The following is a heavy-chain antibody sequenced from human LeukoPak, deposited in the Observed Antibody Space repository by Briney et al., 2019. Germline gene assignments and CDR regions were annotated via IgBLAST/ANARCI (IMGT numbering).Heavy chain of an antibody. Sequence: SETLSLTCAVYGGSFSGYYWSWIRQPPGKGLEWIGEINHSGSTNYNPSLKSRVTISVDTSKNQFSLKLTSVTAADTAVYYCASSDMKSSDYAWGSYRYTGLIDYWGQGTLVTVSS. J-gene: IGHJ4*02. CDR1: GGSFSGYY. D-gene: IGHD3-16*02. CDR2: INHSGST. V-gene: IGHV4-34*01. CDR3: ASSDMKSSDYAWGSYRYTGLIDY.